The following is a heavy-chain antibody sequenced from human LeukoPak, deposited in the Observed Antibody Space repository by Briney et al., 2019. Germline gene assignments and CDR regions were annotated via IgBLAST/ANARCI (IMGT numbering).Heavy chain of an antibody. CDR3: ARGLYGGNSGFFGY. D-gene: IGHD4-23*01. J-gene: IGHJ4*02. Sequence: ASVKVSCKASGYTFTSNYIHWVRQAPGQGLERMGMIYPRDGSTSYAQKFQGRVTITADESTSTAYMELSSLRSEDTAVYYCARGLYGGNSGFFGYWGQGTLVTVSS. CDR1: GYTFTSNY. V-gene: IGHV1-46*01. CDR2: IYPRDGST.